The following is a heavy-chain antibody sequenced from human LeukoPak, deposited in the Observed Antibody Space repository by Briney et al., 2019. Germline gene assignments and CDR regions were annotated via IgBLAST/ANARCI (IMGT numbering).Heavy chain of an antibody. D-gene: IGHD4-17*01. CDR3: ARDRTTVTTFYDFDY. CDR2: ISSSSSYI. CDR1: GFTFSSYS. J-gene: IGHJ4*02. V-gene: IGHV3-21*01. Sequence: GGSLRLSCAASGFTFSSYSMNWVRQAPGKGLEWVSSISSSSSYIYYADSVKGRFTISRDNAKNSLYLQMNSLRAEDTAVYYCARDRTTVTTFYDFDYWGQGTLVTVSS.